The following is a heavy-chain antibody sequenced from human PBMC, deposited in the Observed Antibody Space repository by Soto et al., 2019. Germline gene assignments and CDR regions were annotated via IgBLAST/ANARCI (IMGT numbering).Heavy chain of an antibody. J-gene: IGHJ5*02. CDR1: GGSISSGDYY. Sequence: QVQLQESGPGLVKPSQTLSLTCTVSGGSISSGDYYWSWIRQPPGKGLEWIGYIYYSGSTYYNPSLKSRVTISVDTSKNQFSLKLRSVTAADTAVYYCARATIVLVPAAMVSHWFDPWGQGTLVTVSS. D-gene: IGHD2-2*01. CDR2: IYYSGST. V-gene: IGHV4-30-4*01. CDR3: ARATIVLVPAAMVSHWFDP.